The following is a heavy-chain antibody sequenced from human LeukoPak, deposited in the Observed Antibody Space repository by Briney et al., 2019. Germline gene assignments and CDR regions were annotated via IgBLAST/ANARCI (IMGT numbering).Heavy chain of an antibody. Sequence: GRSLRLSCAASGFTFSSYGMHWVRQAPGKGLEWVAFIRYDGSNKYYADSVKGRFTISRDNSKNTLYLQMNSLRAEDTAVYYCMIVVVPAARLDNWFDPWGQGTLVTVSS. CDR1: GFTFSSYG. D-gene: IGHD2-2*01. J-gene: IGHJ5*02. V-gene: IGHV3-30*02. CDR2: IRYDGSNK. CDR3: MIVVVPAARLDNWFDP.